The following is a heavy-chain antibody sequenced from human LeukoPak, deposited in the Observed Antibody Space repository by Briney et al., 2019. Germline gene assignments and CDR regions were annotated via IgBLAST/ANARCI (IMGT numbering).Heavy chain of an antibody. Sequence: GGSLRLSCAASGFTFSSYWMSWVRQAPGKGLEWVANIKQDGSEKYYVDSVKGRFTISRDNAKNSLYLQMNSLRAEDTAVYYCARDGVCSGGSCYYSGFGGWYYYYGMDVWGQGTTVTVSS. CDR1: GFTFSSYW. CDR3: ARDGVCSGGSCYYSGFGGWYYYYGMDV. J-gene: IGHJ6*02. CDR2: IKQDGSEK. V-gene: IGHV3-7*01. D-gene: IGHD2-15*01.